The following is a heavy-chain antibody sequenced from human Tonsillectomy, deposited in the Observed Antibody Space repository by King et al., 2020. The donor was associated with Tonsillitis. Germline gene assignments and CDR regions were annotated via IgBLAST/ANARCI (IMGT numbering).Heavy chain of an antibody. CDR2: IYYSGNT. V-gene: IGHV4-39*07. J-gene: IGHJ4*02. CDR3: ARLFWYGYYFDY. CDR1: GGSISDISYY. D-gene: IGHD6-13*01. Sequence: MQLQESGPGLAKSSETLSLTCTVSGGSISDISYYWGWIRQPPGKGLEWIGSIYYSGNTYYNPSLKSRVTISLDTSKNQFSLKLSSVTAADPAVYYCARLFWYGYYFDYWGQGTLVTVSS.